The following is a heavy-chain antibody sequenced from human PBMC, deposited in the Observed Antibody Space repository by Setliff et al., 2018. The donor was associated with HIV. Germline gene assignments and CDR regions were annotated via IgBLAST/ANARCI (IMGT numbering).Heavy chain of an antibody. Sequence: ASVKVSCKASGYTFTSYGISWVRQAPGQGLEWMGWISAYNGNTNYAQKLQGRVTMTTDTSTSTAYMELRSLRPDDTAVYYCARDRKISAAGRPYYYYGMDAWGQGTTVTVSS. CDR3: ARDRKISAAGRPYYYYGMDA. D-gene: IGHD6-13*01. J-gene: IGHJ6*02. CDR1: GYTFTSYG. V-gene: IGHV1-18*01. CDR2: ISAYNGNT.